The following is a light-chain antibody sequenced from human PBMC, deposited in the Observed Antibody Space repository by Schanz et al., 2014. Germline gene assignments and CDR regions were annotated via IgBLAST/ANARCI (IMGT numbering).Light chain of an antibody. J-gene: IGKJ1*01. CDR1: QTINRR. CDR2: DAS. V-gene: IGKV1-5*01. CDR3: QQYDIYPGT. Sequence: DIQMTQSPSTLSASVGDRVTLTCRASQTINRRLAWYQQKPGKAPKLLIYDASSLESGVPSSFSGSGSGTEFTLTISSLQPDDFATYYCQQYDIYPGTFGQGTKVEIK.